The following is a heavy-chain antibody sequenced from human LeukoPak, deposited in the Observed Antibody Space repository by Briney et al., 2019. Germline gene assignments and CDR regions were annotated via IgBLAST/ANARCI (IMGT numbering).Heavy chain of an antibody. D-gene: IGHD1-26*01. V-gene: IGHV3-7*03. Sequence: GGSLRLSCTASGLTLSNYWMIWVRQAPGKGLQWVAKIKQDGSEKYCVDSVKGRFTISRDNAENSLYLQMNSLRVEDTAVYYCAARSSGNPYFWGQGTLVTVSS. J-gene: IGHJ4*02. CDR2: IKQDGSEK. CDR1: GLTLSNYW. CDR3: AARSSGNPYF.